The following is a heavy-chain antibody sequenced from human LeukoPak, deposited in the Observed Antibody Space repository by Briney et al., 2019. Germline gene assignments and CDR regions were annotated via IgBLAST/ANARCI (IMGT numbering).Heavy chain of an antibody. CDR3: ARGGHCSGGSCYSYYYYYMDV. V-gene: IGHV3-7*01. Sequence: GGSLRLSCAASGFTFSSYWMSWVRQAPGKGLEWVANIKQDGSEKYYVDSVKGRFTISRDNAKNSLYLHMNSMRAEDTAVYYCARGGHCSGGSCYSYYYYYMDVWGKGTTVTVSS. CDR1: GFTFSSYW. D-gene: IGHD2-15*01. J-gene: IGHJ6*03. CDR2: IKQDGSEK.